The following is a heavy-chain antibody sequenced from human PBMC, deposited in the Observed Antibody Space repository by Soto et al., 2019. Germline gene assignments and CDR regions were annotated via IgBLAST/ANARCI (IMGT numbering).Heavy chain of an antibody. CDR1: GGSISSYY. V-gene: IGHV4-59*01. CDR2: IYHSGST. CDR3: AREASDWEYFQH. D-gene: IGHD2-21*02. J-gene: IGHJ1*01. Sequence: SETLSLTCTVSGGSISSYYWSWIRQPPGKGLEWIGYIYHSGSTNYNPSLKSRVTISVDRSKKQFSLKLSSVTAADTAVYYCAREASDWEYFQHWGQGTLVTVSS.